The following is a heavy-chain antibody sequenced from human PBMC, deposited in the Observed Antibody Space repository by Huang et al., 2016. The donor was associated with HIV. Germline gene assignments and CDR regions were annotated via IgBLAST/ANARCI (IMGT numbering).Heavy chain of an antibody. CDR3: ARILMYYNSSGYGFDY. V-gene: IGHV4-34*01. D-gene: IGHD3-22*01. Sequence: QVQLQQWGAGLLKPSETLSLTCAVYGGSFSGYYWSWIRQPPGKGLEWIGEINPSGSTKYNPSLKSRVTISVDTSKNQFSLKLSSVTAADTAVYYCARILMYYNSSGYGFDYWGQGTLVTVSS. CDR2: INPSGST. CDR1: GGSFSGYY. J-gene: IGHJ4*02.